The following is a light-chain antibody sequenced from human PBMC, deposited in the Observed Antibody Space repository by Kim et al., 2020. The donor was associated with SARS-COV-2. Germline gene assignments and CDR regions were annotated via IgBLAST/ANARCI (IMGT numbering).Light chain of an antibody. CDR3: QQYKNWPGT. CDR2: GAS. V-gene: IGKV3-15*01. CDR1: QSVSSN. J-gene: IGKJ1*01. Sequence: EKVMTQSPATLSVSPGERATLSCRASQSVSSNLAWYQHKPGQAPRLLIFGASTRAAGIPARFSGSGSGTEFTLTISSLQSEDFAVYYCQQYKNWPGTFGQGTKVDIK.